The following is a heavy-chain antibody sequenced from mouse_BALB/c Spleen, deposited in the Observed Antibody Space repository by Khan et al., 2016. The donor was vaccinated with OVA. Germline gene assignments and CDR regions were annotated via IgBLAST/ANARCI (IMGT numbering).Heavy chain of an antibody. CDR2: ISTYSGNT. CDR1: DYIFTDYA. Sequence: QVQLQQSGPELVRPGVSVKISCKGSDYIFTDYAMHWVKQSHAKSLEWIGLISTYSGNTNYNQKFKGKATMTVDKSSSTAYMELARLTSEDSAIYYCARPAYDGYYDYWGQGTTLTVSS. D-gene: IGHD2-3*01. CDR3: ARPAYDGYYDY. J-gene: IGHJ2*01. V-gene: IGHV1S137*01.